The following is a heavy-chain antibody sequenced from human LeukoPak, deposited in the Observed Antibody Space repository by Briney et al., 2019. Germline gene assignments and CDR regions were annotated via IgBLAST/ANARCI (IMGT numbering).Heavy chain of an antibody. CDR1: GYTFTSSD. J-gene: IGHJ4*02. V-gene: IGHV1-8*01. CDR3: ARGGIPAAYLN. CDR2: MNPNSGNT. Sequence: ASVKISFKASGYTFTSSDINWVRQATGQGLEWMGWMNPNSGNTGYAQKFQGRVTMTRNTYISTAYMELSSLRSEDTAAYYSARGGIPAAYLNWGQGTLVTVSS. D-gene: IGHD6-13*01.